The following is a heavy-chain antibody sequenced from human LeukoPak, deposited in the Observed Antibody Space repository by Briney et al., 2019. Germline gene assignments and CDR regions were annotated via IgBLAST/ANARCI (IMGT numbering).Heavy chain of an antibody. D-gene: IGHD4-17*01. Sequence: PSETLSLTCTVSGGSISSYYWSWIRQPPGKGLEWIGYIYYSGSTNYNPSLKSRVTISVDTSKNQFSLKLSSVTAADTAVYYCAREGDDYGDYFDYWGQGTLVTVSS. V-gene: IGHV4-59*01. J-gene: IGHJ4*02. CDR1: GGSISSYY. CDR3: AREGDDYGDYFDY. CDR2: IYYSGST.